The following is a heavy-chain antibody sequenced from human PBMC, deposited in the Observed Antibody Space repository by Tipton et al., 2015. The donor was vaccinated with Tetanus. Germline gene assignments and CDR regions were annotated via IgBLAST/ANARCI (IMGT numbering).Heavy chain of an antibody. J-gene: IGHJ4*02. Sequence: QVQLVQSGAEVKKPGASVKVSCKASGYSFTNYGFSWVRQAPGQGLEWMGWISAYSGNTKYPQKLQGRVTMTTDTSTSTAYMELRSLRSDDTAVYYCARAPNRISRAYDYWGQGTQITVSS. CDR3: ARAPNRISRAYDY. D-gene: IGHD1-14*01. V-gene: IGHV1-18*01. CDR2: ISAYSGNT. CDR1: GYSFTNYG.